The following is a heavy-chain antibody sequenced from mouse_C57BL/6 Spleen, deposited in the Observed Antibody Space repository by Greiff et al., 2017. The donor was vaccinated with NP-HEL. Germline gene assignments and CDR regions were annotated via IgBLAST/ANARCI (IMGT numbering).Heavy chain of an antibody. CDR1: GYTFTEYT. CDR2: FYPGSGSI. Sequence: QVQLQQSGAELVKPGASVKLSCKASGYTFTEYTIHWVKQRSGQGLEWIGWFYPGSGSIKYNEKFKDKATLTADKYSSTVYMELRRLTSEDTAVYFCARHEVYYGSSGWYFDVWGTGTTVTVSS. D-gene: IGHD1-1*01. V-gene: IGHV1-62-2*01. CDR3: ARHEVYYGSSGWYFDV. J-gene: IGHJ1*03.